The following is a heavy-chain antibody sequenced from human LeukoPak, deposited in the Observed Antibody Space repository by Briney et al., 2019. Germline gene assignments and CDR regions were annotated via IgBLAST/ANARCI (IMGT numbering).Heavy chain of an antibody. CDR3: TTDITMIVVVTLYYFDY. J-gene: IGHJ4*02. CDR1: GFTFSNAW. CDR2: IKSKTDGGTT. D-gene: IGHD3-22*01. V-gene: IGHV3-15*01. Sequence: GSLRLSCAASGFTFSNAWMSWVRQAPGKGLEWVGRIKSKTDGGTTDYAAPVKGRFTISRDDSKNTLYLQMNSLKTEDTAVYYCTTDITMIVVVTLYYFDYWGQGTLVTVSS.